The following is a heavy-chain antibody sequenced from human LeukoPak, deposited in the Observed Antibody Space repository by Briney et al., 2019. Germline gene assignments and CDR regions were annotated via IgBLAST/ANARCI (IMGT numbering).Heavy chain of an antibody. CDR1: GFTFGSYA. CDR2: ISGSGGST. J-gene: IGHJ4*02. CDR3: AKTTAGYSSGRYPGWPVDY. V-gene: IGHV3-23*01. Sequence: GGSLRLSCAASGFTFGSYAMYWVRQAPGKGLEWVSGISGSGGSTFYADSVKGRFTISRHNSENTVYLQMNSLRADDTAVYYCAKTTAGYSSGRYPGWPVDYWGQGTLVTVSS. D-gene: IGHD6-19*01.